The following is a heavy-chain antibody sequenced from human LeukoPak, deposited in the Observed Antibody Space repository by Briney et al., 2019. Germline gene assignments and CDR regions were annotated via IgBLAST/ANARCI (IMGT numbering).Heavy chain of an antibody. V-gene: IGHV4-39*07. J-gene: IGHJ4*02. D-gene: IGHD1-26*01. Sequence: SETLSLTCTVSGGSISRRDSYWGWIRQSPRTGLEWIGSIYYTGSTYHNNNPSLQGRVTISMDTSENQFSLKLTSVTAADTAIYYCTRKREGPATGIDYWGQGTLVTVSS. CDR2: IYYTGSTYH. CDR3: TRKREGPATGIDY. CDR1: GGSISRRDSY.